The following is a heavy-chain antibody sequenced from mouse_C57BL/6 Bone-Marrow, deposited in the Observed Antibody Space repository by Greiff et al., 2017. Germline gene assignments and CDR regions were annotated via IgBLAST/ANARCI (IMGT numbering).Heavy chain of an antibody. Sequence: QVQLQQPGAELVKPGASVKMSCKASGYTFTSYWITWVKQRPGQGLEWIGDIYPGSGSTNSNEKFKSKATLTIDTSSRTAYMQLSSLTSEDSAVYYCARDGYRTFDYWGKGTTLTVSS. D-gene: IGHD2-3*01. CDR3: ARDGYRTFDY. CDR1: GYTFTSYW. V-gene: IGHV1-55*01. CDR2: IYPGSGST. J-gene: IGHJ2*01.